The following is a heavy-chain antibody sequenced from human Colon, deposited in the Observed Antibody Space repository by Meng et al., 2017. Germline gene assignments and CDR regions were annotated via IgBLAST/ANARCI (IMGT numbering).Heavy chain of an antibody. Sequence: QGQLQVAGAGLVKPSQTLSLTCNVSGCSISSGDYYWSWIRQPPGKGLEWIGYIYYSGSTYYNPSLKSRVTISVDTSKNQFSLKLSSVTAADTAVYYCARGPTTYFDYWGQGTLVTVSS. CDR3: ARGPTTYFDY. D-gene: IGHD4-17*01. J-gene: IGHJ4*02. CDR1: GCSISSGDYY. CDR2: IYYSGST. V-gene: IGHV4-30-4*01.